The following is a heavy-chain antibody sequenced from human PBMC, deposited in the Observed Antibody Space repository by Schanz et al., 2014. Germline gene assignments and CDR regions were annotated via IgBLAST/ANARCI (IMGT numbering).Heavy chain of an antibody. J-gene: IGHJ6*03. D-gene: IGHD2-2*02. CDR2: IIPILGIA. CDR3: AGTYCSSTSCYTGYYYMDV. CDR1: GGTFSSYT. V-gene: IGHV1-69*02. Sequence: QVQLVQSGAEVKKPGSSMKVSCKLSGGTFSSYTISWMRQAPGQGLEWMGRIIPILGIANYAQKFQGRVTITADRSTSTAYMELTSLRSEDTAVYYCAGTYCSSTSCYTGYYYMDVWGKGTTVTVSS.